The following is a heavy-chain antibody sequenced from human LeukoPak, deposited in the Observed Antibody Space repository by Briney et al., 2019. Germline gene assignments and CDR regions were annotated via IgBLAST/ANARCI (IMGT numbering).Heavy chain of an antibody. CDR2: IYYSGST. V-gene: IGHV4-59*01. CDR1: GGSISSYY. J-gene: IGHJ6*02. CDR3: ARDQYYYYYGMDV. Sequence: SETLSLTCTVSGGSISSYYWSWIRQPPGKGLEWIGYIYYSGSTNYNPSLKSQVTISVDTSKNQFSLKLSSVTAADTAVYYCARDQYYYYYGMDVWGQGTTVTVSS.